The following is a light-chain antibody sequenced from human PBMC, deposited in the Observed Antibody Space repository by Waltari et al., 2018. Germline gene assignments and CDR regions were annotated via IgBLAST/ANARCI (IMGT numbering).Light chain of an antibody. Sequence: LTQSPGTLPLSPGERATLSCRASQNIGTYLVWYQQKPGQAPRLLMYAASRRATGIPDRFSGSGSGTDFSLTISRLAPEDFAVYYCQNHERLPATFGQGTKVEIK. J-gene: IGKJ1*01. CDR2: AAS. V-gene: IGKV3-20*01. CDR3: QNHERLPAT. CDR1: QNIGTY.